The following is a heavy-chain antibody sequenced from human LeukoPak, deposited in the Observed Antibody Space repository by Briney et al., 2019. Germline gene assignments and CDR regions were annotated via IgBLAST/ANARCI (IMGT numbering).Heavy chain of an antibody. J-gene: IGHJ4*02. D-gene: IGHD3-22*01. CDR2: IKQDGSEK. V-gene: IGHV3-7*01. CDR1: GFTFRSYW. CDR3: AREHPYYYDSSGTALMAEIKYYFDY. Sequence: GGSLRLSCAASGFTFRSYWMSWVRQAPGKGLEWVANIKQDGSEKYYVDSVKGRFTISRDNAKNSLYLQMNSLRAEDTGVYYCAREHPYYYDSSGTALMAEIKYYFDYWGQGSLVTVSS.